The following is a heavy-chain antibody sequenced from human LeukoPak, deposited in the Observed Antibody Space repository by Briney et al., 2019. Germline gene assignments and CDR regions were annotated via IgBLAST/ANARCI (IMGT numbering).Heavy chain of an antibody. CDR1: GFTFGTSW. CDR3: TRDEVGASTEFDY. V-gene: IGHV3-74*01. J-gene: IGHJ4*02. D-gene: IGHD1-26*01. Sequence: GGSLRLSCAASGFTFGTSWMHWVRQAPGRGLVWISRINSDGSSTRYADPVQGRFTISRDNAKNSMYLQMNSLRAEDTAVYYCTRDEVGASTEFDYWGQGTLVTVSS. CDR2: INSDGSST.